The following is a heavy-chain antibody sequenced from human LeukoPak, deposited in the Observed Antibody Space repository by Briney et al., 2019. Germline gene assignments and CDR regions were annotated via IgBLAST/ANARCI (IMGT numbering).Heavy chain of an antibody. CDR1: GFTFSDYY. CDR3: ATGSKVVISMNWFDP. CDR2: IGRSGTTI. J-gene: IGHJ5*02. Sequence: GGSLRLSCAASGFTFSDYYMSWIRQVPGKGLEWVSYIGRSGTTIHYADSAKGRFTISWDNAKKSLYLQMNSLRAEDTAVYYCATGSKVVISMNWFDPWGQGTLVTASS. D-gene: IGHD3-22*01. V-gene: IGHV3-11*04.